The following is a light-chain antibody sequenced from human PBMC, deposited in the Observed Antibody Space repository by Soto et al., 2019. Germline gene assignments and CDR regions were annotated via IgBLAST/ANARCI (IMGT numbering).Light chain of an antibody. Sequence: QSVLTQPRSVSGSPGQSVTISCTGTKNDIGVYDFVSWYQHHPGKAPRLIIYEVVQRPSGVPDRFSGSKSGNTASLTVSGLQAADEADYYCCSYAGSYTQVFGTGTKVTVL. J-gene: IGLJ1*01. V-gene: IGLV2-11*01. CDR3: CSYAGSYTQV. CDR2: EVV. CDR1: KNDIGVYDF.